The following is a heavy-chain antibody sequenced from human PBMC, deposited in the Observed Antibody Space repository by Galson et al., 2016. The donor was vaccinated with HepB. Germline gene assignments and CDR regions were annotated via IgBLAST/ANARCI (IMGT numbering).Heavy chain of an antibody. CDR3: ARGTGPPNNWFDP. CDR1: GYRFTSYW. V-gene: IGHV5-51*01. J-gene: IGHJ5*02. D-gene: IGHD3/OR15-3a*01. Sequence: SGAEVKKPGESLKISCKGSGYRFTSYWIGWVRQMPGKGLEWMGIIYPGASDTRYSPTFQGQVTISADKSTSTAYLQWSSLKASDTATYYCARGTGPPNNWFDPWGQGTLVTVSS. CDR2: IYPGASDT.